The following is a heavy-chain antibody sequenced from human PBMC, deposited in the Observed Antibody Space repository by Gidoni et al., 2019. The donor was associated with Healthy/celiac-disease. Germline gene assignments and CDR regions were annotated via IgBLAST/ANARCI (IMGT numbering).Heavy chain of an antibody. Sequence: EVQLVESGGGLVQPGGSLRLSCAASGFTFSSYWMIWVRQAPGKGLEWVANIKQDGSEKYYVDSVKGRFTISRDNAKNSLYLQMNSLRAEDTAVYYCARRTYEVVVAATSFETLTSFDYWGQGTLVTVSS. V-gene: IGHV3-7*01. J-gene: IGHJ4*02. CDR3: ARRTYEVVVAATSFETLTSFDY. CDR2: IKQDGSEK. D-gene: IGHD2-15*01. CDR1: GFTFSSYW.